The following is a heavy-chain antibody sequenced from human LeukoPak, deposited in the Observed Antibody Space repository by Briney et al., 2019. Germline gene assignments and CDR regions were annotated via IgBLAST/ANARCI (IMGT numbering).Heavy chain of an antibody. CDR1: GYTFTGYY. Sequence: ASVKVSCKASGYTFTGYYMHWVRQAPGQGLEWMGWINPNSGGTNYAQKFQGWVTMTRDTSISTAYMELSRLRSDDTAVYYCARVLGRIAVAGTLAYWGQGTLVTVSS. V-gene: IGHV1-2*04. CDR2: INPNSGGT. D-gene: IGHD6-19*01. J-gene: IGHJ4*02. CDR3: ARVLGRIAVAGTLAY.